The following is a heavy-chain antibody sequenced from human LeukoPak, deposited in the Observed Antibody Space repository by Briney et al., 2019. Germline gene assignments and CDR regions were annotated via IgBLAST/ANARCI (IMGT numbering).Heavy chain of an antibody. Sequence: PSETLSLTCTVSGGSISSSSYYWGWIRQPPGKGLEWIGSIYYSGSTYYNPSLKSRVTISVDTSKNQFFLKLSSVTAADTAVYYCARHDFFVTYSSSSDDYWGQGTLVTVSS. V-gene: IGHV4-39*01. CDR1: GGSISSSSYY. J-gene: IGHJ4*02. D-gene: IGHD6-6*01. CDR2: IYYSGST. CDR3: ARHDFFVTYSSSSDDY.